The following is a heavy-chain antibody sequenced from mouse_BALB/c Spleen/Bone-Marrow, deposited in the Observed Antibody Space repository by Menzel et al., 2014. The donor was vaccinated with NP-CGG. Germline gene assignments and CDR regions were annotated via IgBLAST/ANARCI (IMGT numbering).Heavy chain of an antibody. J-gene: IGHJ4*01. CDR2: IDPANGNT. CDR3: ARWEYYAMDY. V-gene: IGHV14-3*02. CDR1: GFNIKDTY. Sequence: EVKLMESGAELVKPGPSVKLSCTASGFNIKDTYMHWVKQRPEQGLEWIGRIDPANGNTKYDPKFQGKATITADTSSNTAYLQLSSLTSEDTAVYYCARWEYYAMDYWGQGTSVTVSS. D-gene: IGHD4-1*01.